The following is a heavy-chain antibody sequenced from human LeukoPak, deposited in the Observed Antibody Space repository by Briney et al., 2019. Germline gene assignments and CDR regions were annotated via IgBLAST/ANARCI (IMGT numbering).Heavy chain of an antibody. Sequence: PGRSLRLSCAASGFTFSSYAMHWVRQAPGKGLEWVAVISYDGSNKYYADSVKGRFTISRDNSKNTLYQQMNSLRAEDTAVYYCARVVGRWELLRGAFDYWGQGTLVTVSS. CDR3: ARVVGRWELLRGAFDY. CDR2: ISYDGSNK. CDR1: GFTFSSYA. J-gene: IGHJ4*02. V-gene: IGHV3-30*04. D-gene: IGHD1-26*01.